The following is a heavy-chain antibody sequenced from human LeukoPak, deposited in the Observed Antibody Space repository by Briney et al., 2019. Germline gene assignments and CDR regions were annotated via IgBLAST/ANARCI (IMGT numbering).Heavy chain of an antibody. V-gene: IGHV4-61*01. J-gene: IGHJ5*02. CDR3: ARSTGGWLDP. CDR2: IYYSEST. D-gene: IGHD7-27*01. Sequence: PSETLSLTCTVSGGSVSSGSYYCRWIRQPPGKGLEWIGYIYYSESTNYNPSLKSRVSISVDKSLNQFSLKLSSVPAADTAVYYCARSTGGWLDPWGEGTLVTVP. CDR1: GGSVSSGSYY.